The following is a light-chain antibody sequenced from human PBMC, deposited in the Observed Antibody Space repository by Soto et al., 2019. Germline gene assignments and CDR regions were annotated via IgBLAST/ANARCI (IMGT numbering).Light chain of an antibody. CDR2: GAS. CDR3: HQYGDSPL. CDR1: QSVRSSH. J-gene: IGKJ3*01. Sequence: EIVLTQSPGTLSLSPGERATLSCRASQSVRSSHLAWYQQKPGQAPRLLIYGASIRATGIPDRFGGSGSGTDFTLTISRLEPEDLAVYYCHQYGDSPLFGPGTKVDIK. V-gene: IGKV3-20*01.